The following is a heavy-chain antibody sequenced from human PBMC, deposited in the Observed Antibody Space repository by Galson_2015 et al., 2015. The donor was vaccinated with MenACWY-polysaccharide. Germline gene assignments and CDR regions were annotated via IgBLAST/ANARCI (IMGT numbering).Heavy chain of an antibody. Sequence: SLRLSCAASGFTFSRYVMTWVRQAPGKGLEWASAISESGDSTFYADSVKGRFTISRDKSENTLYLQMNSLRPEDTAVYFCVKGGWLDNWGQGTRVTVSS. CDR3: VKGGWLDN. J-gene: IGHJ4*02. V-gene: IGHV3-23*01. CDR1: GFTFSRYV. D-gene: IGHD6-19*01. CDR2: ISESGDST.